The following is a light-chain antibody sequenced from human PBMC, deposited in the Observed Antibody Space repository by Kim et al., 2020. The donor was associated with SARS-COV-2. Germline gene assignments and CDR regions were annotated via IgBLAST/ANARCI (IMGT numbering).Light chain of an antibody. J-gene: IGKJ2*01. Sequence: SSSVGERVTITCRASQSMSGWLAWYKQKPGKAPKVLVYRTSNLGSGVPSRFSGSGSGTEFSLHISSLQPDDFATYYCIQYNGYPFTFGQGTKLEI. CDR3: IQYNGYPFT. CDR2: RTS. CDR1: QSMSGW. V-gene: IGKV1-5*03.